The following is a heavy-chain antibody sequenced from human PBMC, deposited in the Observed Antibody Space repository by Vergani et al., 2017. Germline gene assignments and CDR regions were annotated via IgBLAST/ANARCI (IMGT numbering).Heavy chain of an antibody. CDR1: GGTFSSYA. D-gene: IGHD2-15*01. CDR3: ARVGYCSGGSCYGGDY. V-gene: IGHV1-2*02. Sequence: QVQLVQSGAEVKKPGSSVKVSCKASGGTFSSYAISWVRQAPGQGLEWMGGIIPNSGGTNYAQKFQGRVTMTRDTSISTAYMELSRLRSDDTAVYYCARVGYCSGGSCYGGDYWGQGTLVTVSS. CDR2: IIPNSGGT. J-gene: IGHJ4*02.